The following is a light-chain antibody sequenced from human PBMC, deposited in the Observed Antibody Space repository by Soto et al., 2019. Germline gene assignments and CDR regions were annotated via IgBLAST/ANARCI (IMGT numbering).Light chain of an antibody. CDR3: QAYDTSLSGGV. Sequence: QSVLTQPPSVSGAPGQRVTVSCTGGSSNIGAGYDVHWYQQLPGTAPKLLIYGNTNRPSGVPDRVSGSKSGTSASLAITGLQAEDEADYYCQAYDTSLSGGVFGGGTKLTVL. CDR2: GNT. CDR1: SSNIGAGYD. J-gene: IGLJ3*02. V-gene: IGLV1-40*01.